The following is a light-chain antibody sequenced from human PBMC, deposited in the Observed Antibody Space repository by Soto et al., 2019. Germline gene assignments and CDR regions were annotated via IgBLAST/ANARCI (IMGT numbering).Light chain of an antibody. CDR1: QSFSSY. V-gene: IGKV3-11*01. J-gene: IGKJ4*01. CDR2: DAS. Sequence: EIVLTQSPASLSVSPGETATLSCRASQSFSSYLAWYQQKPGQAPRLLIYDASNRATGIPARFIGSGSGTDFTLTISSLENEDFAVYYCQQRTSLTFGGGTKVDIK. CDR3: QQRTSLT.